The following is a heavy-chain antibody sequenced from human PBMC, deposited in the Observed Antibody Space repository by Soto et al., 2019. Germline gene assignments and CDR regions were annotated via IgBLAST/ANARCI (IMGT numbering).Heavy chain of an antibody. CDR2: IYYSGST. D-gene: IGHD4-17*01. V-gene: IGHV4-59*08. Sequence: SETLSLTCTVSGGSISSDDWSWIRQPPGKGLEWIGYIYYSGSTNYNPSLKSRVTISVDTSKNQFSLKLSSVTAADTAVYYCARLSDYGAPPAPYYYYYYGMDVWGQGTTVTVSS. CDR1: GGSISSDD. J-gene: IGHJ6*02. CDR3: ARLSDYGAPPAPYYYYYYGMDV.